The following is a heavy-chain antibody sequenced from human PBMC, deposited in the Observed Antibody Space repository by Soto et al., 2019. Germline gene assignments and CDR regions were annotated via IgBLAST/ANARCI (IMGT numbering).Heavy chain of an antibody. CDR2: IYYSGGT. CDR1: GGSISSGGYY. CDR3: ATGEVIAAAGTGVPDWFDP. J-gene: IGHJ5*02. D-gene: IGHD6-13*01. V-gene: IGHV4-31*03. Sequence: SETLSLTCTVSGGSISSGGYYWSWIRQHPGKGLEWIGYIYYSGGTYYNPSLKSRVTISVDASKNQFSLKLSSVTAADTAVYYCATGEVIAAAGTGVPDWFDPWGQGTLVTVSS.